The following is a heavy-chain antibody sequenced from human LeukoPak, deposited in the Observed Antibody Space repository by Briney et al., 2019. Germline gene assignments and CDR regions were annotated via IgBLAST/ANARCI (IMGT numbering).Heavy chain of an antibody. Sequence: ASVKVSCKVSGYTFTRDGVTWVRQAPGQGLEWMGWISAYNARTNYSQRFQGRVTMTTDTSTSTAYMELRSLRSDDTAVYYCARVSERCLEWLLGNYYYIDVWGKGTTVTVSS. D-gene: IGHD3-3*01. CDR2: ISAYNART. J-gene: IGHJ6*03. CDR1: GYTFTRDG. CDR3: ARVSERCLEWLLGNYYYIDV. V-gene: IGHV1-18*01.